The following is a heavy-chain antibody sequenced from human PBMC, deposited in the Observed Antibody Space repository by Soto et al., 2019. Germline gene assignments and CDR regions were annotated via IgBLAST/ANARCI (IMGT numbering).Heavy chain of an antibody. CDR2: IYYSGST. Sequence: QVQLQESGPGLVKPSETLSLTCTVSGGSISSYYWSWIRQPPGKGLEWIGYIYYSGSTNYNPSLKSRVTISVDTSKNRFSLKLSSVTAADTAVYYCARFGRSSQLGWCDTWGQGTLVTVSS. CDR3: ARFGRSSQLGWCDT. J-gene: IGHJ5*02. V-gene: IGHV4-59*08. D-gene: IGHD3-16*01. CDR1: GGSISSYY.